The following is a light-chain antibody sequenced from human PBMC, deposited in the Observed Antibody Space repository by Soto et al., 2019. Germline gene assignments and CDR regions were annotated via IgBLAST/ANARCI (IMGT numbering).Light chain of an antibody. CDR3: QQTFHSPRT. J-gene: IGKJ2*01. CDR2: DSS. Sequence: EIVLTQSPDTLSLSPGETASLSCWASRSVISNFLPWYQQRRGQPPRLLIYDSSKRATGIPARFTGSGSGTAFTLTISRVEPGDSAVYYCQQTFHSPRTFGQGTSLEIK. CDR1: RSVISNF. V-gene: IGKV3-20*01.